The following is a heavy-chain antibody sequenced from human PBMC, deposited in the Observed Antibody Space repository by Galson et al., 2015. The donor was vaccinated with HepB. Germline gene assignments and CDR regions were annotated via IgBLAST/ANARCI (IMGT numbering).Heavy chain of an antibody. CDR1: GGSVNNYY. J-gene: IGHJ4*02. V-gene: IGHV4-59*02. Sequence: TLSLTCSVSGGSVNNYYWTWIRQPPGKGLEYVGDVFYTGSTTYNPSLKSRVTLSVDTSKNQFSLRLKSVTTADTAVYFCARVNSGWFDYWGQGTLVTVSS. CDR2: VFYTGST. D-gene: IGHD6-19*01. CDR3: ARVNSGWFDY.